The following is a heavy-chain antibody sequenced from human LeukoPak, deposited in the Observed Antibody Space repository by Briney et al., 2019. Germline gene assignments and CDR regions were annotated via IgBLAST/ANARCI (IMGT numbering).Heavy chain of an antibody. D-gene: IGHD3-16*01. V-gene: IGHV3-23*01. J-gene: IGHJ4*02. CDR2: IDISGGSI. CDR1: GFTFSSHA. Sequence: GGSLRLSCVASGFTFSSHAMCWVRQAPGKGLEWVASIDISGGSIYYEDSVQGRFTISRDNSKNTLYLEMNSLRVEDTALYYCAKGGDLITYFDYWGQGTLVTVSS. CDR3: AKGGDLITYFDY.